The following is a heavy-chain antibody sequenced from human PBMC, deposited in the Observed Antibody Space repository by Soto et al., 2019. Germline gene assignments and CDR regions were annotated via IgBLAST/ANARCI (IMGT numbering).Heavy chain of an antibody. D-gene: IGHD2-21*02. Sequence: EVQLVESEGGLVQPGESLRLSCAASGFTFSYYWMHWVRQAPGQGLVWVSRIHSDGSSTTYADSVKGRFTISRDNAKNTVELQMNSLRAEDTVVYYCARGDRGAFDLWGQGTMVTVSS. CDR2: IHSDGSST. CDR3: ARGDRGAFDL. V-gene: IGHV3-74*01. J-gene: IGHJ3*01. CDR1: GFTFSYYW.